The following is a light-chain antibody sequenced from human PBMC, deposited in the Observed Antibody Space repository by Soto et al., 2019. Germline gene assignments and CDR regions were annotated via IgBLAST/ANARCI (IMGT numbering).Light chain of an antibody. CDR1: QTISTY. J-gene: IGKJ2*03. Sequence: DIQMTQSPSSLSASVGDRVTISCRASQTISTYLNWYQQKPGKAPKVLIYAASTLQSGVPSRFSGSGSGTDFTRIISSLQPEDFATYYRQQSYSTPYSFGQGTEMEI. CDR2: AAS. V-gene: IGKV1-39*01. CDR3: QQSYSTPYS.